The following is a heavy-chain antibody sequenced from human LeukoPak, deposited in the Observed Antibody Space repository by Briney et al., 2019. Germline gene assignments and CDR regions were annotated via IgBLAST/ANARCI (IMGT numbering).Heavy chain of an antibody. CDR2: IYTSGST. CDR3: ASETFGRWLVSDAFDI. J-gene: IGHJ3*02. D-gene: IGHD6-19*01. Sequence: SQTLSLTCTVSGGSISSGSYYWSWIRQPAGKGLEWIGRIYTSGSTNYNPSLKSRVTISVDTSKNQFSLKLSSVTAADTAVYYCASETFGRWLVSDAFDIWGQGTMVTVSS. CDR1: GGSISSGSYY. V-gene: IGHV4-61*02.